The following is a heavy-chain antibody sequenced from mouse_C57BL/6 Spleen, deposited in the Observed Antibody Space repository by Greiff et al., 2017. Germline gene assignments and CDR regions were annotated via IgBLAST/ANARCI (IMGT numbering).Heavy chain of an antibody. Sequence: EVQLQHSGPELVKPGASVKISCKASGYSFTGYYMNWVKQSPEKSLEWIGEINPSTGGTTYNQKFKAKATLTVDKSSSTAYMQLKSLTSEDSAVYYCARDGYSNWGQGTSVTVSS. J-gene: IGHJ4*01. CDR1: GYSFTGYY. CDR3: ARDGYSN. D-gene: IGHD2-5*01. V-gene: IGHV1-42*01. CDR2: INPSTGGT.